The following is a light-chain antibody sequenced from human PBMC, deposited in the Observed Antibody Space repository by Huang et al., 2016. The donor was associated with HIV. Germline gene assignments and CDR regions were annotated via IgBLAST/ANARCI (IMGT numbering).Light chain of an antibody. Sequence: EIVLPQSPGTLSLSPGERATLSCRARQSVSSSYLAWYQQKPGKAPRLLIYGASSRATGISDRFSGSGSGTDFTLTISRLEPEDFAVYYCQQYGSSPPLTFGGGTKVEIK. V-gene: IGKV3-20*01. CDR1: QSVSSSY. J-gene: IGKJ4*01. CDR2: GAS. CDR3: QQYGSSPPLT.